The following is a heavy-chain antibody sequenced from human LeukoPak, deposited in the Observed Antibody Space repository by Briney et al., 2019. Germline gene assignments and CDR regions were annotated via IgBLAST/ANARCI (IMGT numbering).Heavy chain of an antibody. J-gene: IGHJ5*02. D-gene: IGHD6-13*01. V-gene: IGHV1-2*02. Sequence: ASVKVSCKASGYTFTGYYMHWVRQAPGQGLEWMGWINPNSGGTNYAQKFQGRVTMTRDTSISTAYMELSRLRSDDTAVYYCARDLDSSSWSDWFDPWGQRTLVTVSS. CDR2: INPNSGGT. CDR1: GYTFTGYY. CDR3: ARDLDSSSWSDWFDP.